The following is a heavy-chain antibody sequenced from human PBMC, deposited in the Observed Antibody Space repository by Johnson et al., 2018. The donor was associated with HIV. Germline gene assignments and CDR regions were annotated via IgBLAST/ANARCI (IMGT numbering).Heavy chain of an antibody. CDR1: GFTFSSYA. CDR3: ARVAWFAFDL. D-gene: IGHD3-10*01. V-gene: IGHV3-30-3*01. CDR2: ISYDGSNK. Sequence: QMQLVESGGGVVQPGRSLRLTCAASGFTFSSYAMHWVRQAPGKGLEWVAVISYDGSNKYYADSVKGRFTISRDNSKNTLYLQMNSLRVEDTAVYYCARVAWFAFDLWGQWTMVTVSS. J-gene: IGHJ3*01.